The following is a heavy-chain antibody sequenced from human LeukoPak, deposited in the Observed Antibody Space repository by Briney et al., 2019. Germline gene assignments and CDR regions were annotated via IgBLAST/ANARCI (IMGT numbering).Heavy chain of an antibody. V-gene: IGHV4-39*07. CDR3: ASLGRGRGDY. J-gene: IGHJ4*02. CDR1: GGSISSSSYY. CDR2: IYYSGST. D-gene: IGHD3-10*01. Sequence: PSETLSLTCTVSGGSISSSSYYWGWIRQPPGRGLEWIGSIYYSGSTYYNPSLKSRVTISVDTSKNQFSLKLSSVTAADTAVYYCASLGRGRGDYWGQGTLVTVSS.